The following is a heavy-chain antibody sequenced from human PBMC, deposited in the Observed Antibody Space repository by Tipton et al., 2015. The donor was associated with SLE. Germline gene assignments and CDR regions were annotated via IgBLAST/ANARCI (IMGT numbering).Heavy chain of an antibody. J-gene: IGHJ3*02. CDR3: ASPYYYDSSGFDAFDI. V-gene: IGHV4-39*07. Sequence: TLSLTCTVSGGSISSSSYYWGWIRQPPGKGLEWIGSIYYSGTAYYNPSLKSRVTISVDTSKNQFSLKLSSVTAADTAVYYCASPYYYDSSGFDAFDIWGQGTMVTVSS. D-gene: IGHD3-22*01. CDR2: IYYSGTA. CDR1: GGSISSSSYY.